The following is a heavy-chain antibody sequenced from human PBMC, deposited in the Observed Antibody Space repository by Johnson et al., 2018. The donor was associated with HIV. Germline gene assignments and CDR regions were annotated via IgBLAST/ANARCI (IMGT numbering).Heavy chain of an antibody. J-gene: IGHJ3*02. V-gene: IGHV3-72*01. D-gene: IGHD3-22*01. CDR1: GFIFNTFG. Sequence: VQLVESGGGVVQPGGSLRLSCAASGFIFNTFGMHWVRQAPGKGLEWVGRTKNKANSYTTEYAASVRGRFTISRDNSKNTLYLQMNSLRAEDTAVHYCAKVRYYDRDAFDIWGPGTLVTVSP. CDR2: TKNKANSYTT. CDR3: AKVRYYDRDAFDI.